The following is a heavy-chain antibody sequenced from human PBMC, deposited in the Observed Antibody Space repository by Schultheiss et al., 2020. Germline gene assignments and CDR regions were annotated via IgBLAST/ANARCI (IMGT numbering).Heavy chain of an antibody. V-gene: IGHV4-39*02. CDR1: GGSISSSSYY. CDR2: IYYSGST. Sequence: SETLSLTCTVSGGSISSSSYYWGWIRQPPGKGLEWIGSIYYSGSTYYNPSLKSRVTISVDTSENQFSLKLSSVTAADTAVYYCAREPLFLNWFDPWGQGTLVTVSS. CDR3: AREPLFLNWFDP. J-gene: IGHJ5*02.